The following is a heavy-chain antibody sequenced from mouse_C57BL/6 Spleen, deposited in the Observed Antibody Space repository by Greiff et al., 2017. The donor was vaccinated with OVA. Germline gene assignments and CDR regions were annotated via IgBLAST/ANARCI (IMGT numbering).Heavy chain of an antibody. J-gene: IGHJ4*01. CDR2: IHPNSGST. D-gene: IGHD2-4*01. V-gene: IGHV1-64*01. Sequence: VQLQQPGAELVKPGASVKLSCKASGYTFTSYWMHWVKQRPGQGLEWIGMIHPNSGSTNYNEKFKSKATLTVDKSSSTAYMQLSSLTSEDSAVYYCARDYYDYDGDAMDYWGQGTSVTVSS. CDR3: ARDYYDYDGDAMDY. CDR1: GYTFTSYW.